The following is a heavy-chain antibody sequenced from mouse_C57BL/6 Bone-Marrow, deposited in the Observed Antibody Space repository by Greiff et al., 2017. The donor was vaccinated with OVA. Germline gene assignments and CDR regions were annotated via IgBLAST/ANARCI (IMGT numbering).Heavy chain of an antibody. CDR3: ARERYYDYDGGVDY. D-gene: IGHD2-4*01. Sequence: EVQLQQSGPVLVKPGASVKMSCKASGYTFTDYYMNWVKQSHGKSLEWIGVINPYNGGTSYNQKFKGKATLTVDKSSSTAYMERNSLTSEDSAVYYCARERYYDYDGGVDYWVQGTTLTVSS. V-gene: IGHV1-19*01. CDR1: GYTFTDYY. J-gene: IGHJ2*01. CDR2: INPYNGGT.